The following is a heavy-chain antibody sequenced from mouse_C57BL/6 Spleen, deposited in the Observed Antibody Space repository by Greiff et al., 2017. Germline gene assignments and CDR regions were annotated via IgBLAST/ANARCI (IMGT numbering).Heavy chain of an antibody. CDR3: ARSYYYGSSYDYAMDY. J-gene: IGHJ4*01. Sequence: VQRVESGPGLVAPSQSLSITCTVSGFSLTSYAISWVRQPPGKGLEWLGVIWTGGGTNYNSAHKARLSISNDNSKIQVFLKMNSLQTDDTARYYCARSYYYGSSYDYAMDYWGQGTSVTVSS. CDR2: IWTGGGT. V-gene: IGHV2-9-1*01. CDR1: GFSLTSYA. D-gene: IGHD1-1*01.